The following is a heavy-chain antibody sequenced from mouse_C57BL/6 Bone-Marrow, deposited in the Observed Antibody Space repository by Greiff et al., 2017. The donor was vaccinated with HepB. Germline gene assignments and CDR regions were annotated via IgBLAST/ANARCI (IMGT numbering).Heavy chain of an antibody. CDR2: IRNKANNHAT. V-gene: IGHV6-6*01. D-gene: IGHD2-3*01. CDR1: GFTFSDAW. CDR3: TRIYDGYYAFLYYFDY. Sequence: EVQLVESGGGLVQPGGSMKLSCAASGFTFSDAWMDWVRQSPEKGLEWVAEIRNKANNHATYYAESVKGRFTISRDDSKSSVYLQMNSLRAEDTGIYYCTRIYDGYYAFLYYFDYWGQGTTLTVSS. J-gene: IGHJ2*01.